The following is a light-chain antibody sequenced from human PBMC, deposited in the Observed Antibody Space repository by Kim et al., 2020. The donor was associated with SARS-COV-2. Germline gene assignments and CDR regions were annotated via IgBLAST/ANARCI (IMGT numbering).Light chain of an antibody. CDR2: QDS. V-gene: IGLV3-1*01. CDR1: KLGDKY. Sequence: SYELTQPPSVSVSPGQTDSITCSGDKLGDKYACWYQQKPGQSPVLVIYQDSKRPSGIPERFSGSNSGNTATLTISGTQAMDEADYYCQAWDSSILYVFGTGTKVTVL. J-gene: IGLJ1*01. CDR3: QAWDSSILYV.